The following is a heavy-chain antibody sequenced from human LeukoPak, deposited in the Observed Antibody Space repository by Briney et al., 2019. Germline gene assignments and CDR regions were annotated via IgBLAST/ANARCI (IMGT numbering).Heavy chain of an antibody. CDR2: ISSSSSTI. Sequence: GGSLRLSCAASGFTFSSYSMDWVRQAPGRGLEWVSYISSSSSTIYYTDSVKGRFTISRDNAKNSLYLQMNSLRAEDTAVYYCARGDSGWYGFDFDYWGQGTLVTASS. V-gene: IGHV3-48*01. CDR3: ARGDSGWYGFDFDY. J-gene: IGHJ4*02. D-gene: IGHD6-19*01. CDR1: GFTFSSYS.